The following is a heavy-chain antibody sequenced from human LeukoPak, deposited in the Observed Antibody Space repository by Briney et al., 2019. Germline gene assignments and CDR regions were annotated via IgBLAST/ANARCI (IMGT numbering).Heavy chain of an antibody. V-gene: IGHV1-18*04. CDR1: GYTFTSYG. J-gene: IGHJ4*02. D-gene: IGHD3-16*01. CDR2: ISAYNGNT. Sequence: ASVKVSCKASGYTFTSYGISWVRQAPGQGLEWMGWISAYNGNTNYAQKLQGRVTMTTDTSTSTAYMELRSLRFDDTAVYYCARDLGYDYVWGSYNYWGQGTLVTVSS. CDR3: ARDLGYDYVWGSYNY.